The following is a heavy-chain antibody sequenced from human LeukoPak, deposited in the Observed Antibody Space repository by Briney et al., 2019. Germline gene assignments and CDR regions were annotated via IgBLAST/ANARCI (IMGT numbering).Heavy chain of an antibody. CDR3: ARTATIESRAIIN. CDR1: GGTFSSYA. Sequence: SVKVSCKASGGTFSSYAISWVRQAPGQGLEWMGRIIPILGIANYAQKFQGRVTITADKSTSTACMELSSLRSEDTAVYYCARTATIESRAIINWGQGTLVTVSS. CDR2: IIPILGIA. J-gene: IGHJ4*02. D-gene: IGHD5-12*01. V-gene: IGHV1-69*04.